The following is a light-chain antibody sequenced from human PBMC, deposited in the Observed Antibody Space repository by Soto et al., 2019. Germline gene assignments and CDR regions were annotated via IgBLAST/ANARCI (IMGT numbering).Light chain of an antibody. CDR1: QSVSRT. J-gene: IGKJ5*01. CDR3: QQRSDWPPIT. CDR2: GAA. Sequence: EIVMTQSPATLSVPPGERATLSCRASQSVSRTLAWYPQKPGQAPRLLIYGAATRATGIPARFSGSGSGTEFTLTISSLQSEDFAVYYCQQRSDWPPITFGQGTRLEI. V-gene: IGKV3-15*01.